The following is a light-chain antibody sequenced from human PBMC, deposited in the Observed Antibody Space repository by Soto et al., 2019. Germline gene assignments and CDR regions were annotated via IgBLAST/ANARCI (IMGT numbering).Light chain of an antibody. J-gene: IGKJ3*01. CDR3: QHRHN. CDR2: DAS. V-gene: IGKV3-11*01. Sequence: EVVLTQSPATLSLSPGDRATLSCRASQSVSIDFAWYQQKPGQAPRLLIYDASNRATGIPARFSGSGSRTDFTLTISSLEPEDFAVYYCQHRHNFGPGTKVDIK. CDR1: QSVSID.